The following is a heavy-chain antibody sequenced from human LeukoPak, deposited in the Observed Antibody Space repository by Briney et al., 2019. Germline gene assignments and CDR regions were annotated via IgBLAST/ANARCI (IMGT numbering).Heavy chain of an antibody. V-gene: IGHV3-20*04. CDR2: INWNGGST. D-gene: IGHD4-17*01. CDR1: GFTFDDYG. Sequence: GGSLRLSCAASGFTFDDYGMSWVRQAPGKGLEWVSGINWNGGSTGYADSVKGRFTISRDNAKNSLYLQMNSLRAEGTALYYCARILPMGTVSRVYAFDIWGQGTMVTVSS. CDR3: ARILPMGTVSRVYAFDI. J-gene: IGHJ3*02.